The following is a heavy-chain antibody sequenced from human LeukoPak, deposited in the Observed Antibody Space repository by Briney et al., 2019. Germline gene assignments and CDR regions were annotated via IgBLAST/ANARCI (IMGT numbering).Heavy chain of an antibody. CDR1: GYTFTGYY. D-gene: IGHD6-19*01. CDR3: ARRGIAVAGPEDYYMDV. V-gene: IGHV1-2*02. Sequence: ASVKVSCKASGYTFTGYYMHWVRQAPGQGLEWMGWIHPNSGGTNYAQKFQGRVTMTRDTSISTAYMELSRLRSDDTAVYYCARRGIAVAGPEDYYMDVWGKGTTVTVSS. CDR2: IHPNSGGT. J-gene: IGHJ6*03.